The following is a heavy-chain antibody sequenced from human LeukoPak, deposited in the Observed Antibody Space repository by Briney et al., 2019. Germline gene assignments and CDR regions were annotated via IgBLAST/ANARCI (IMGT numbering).Heavy chain of an antibody. D-gene: IGHD6-13*01. CDR2: ISSSSSYI. Sequence: KPGGSLRLSCAASGFTFSSYSMNWVRQAPGKGLEWVSSISSSSSYIYYADSVKGRFTISRDNAKNSLYLQMNSLRAEDTAVYYCAKGLRVSSWYVDYWGQGTLVTVSS. CDR3: AKGLRVSSWYVDY. J-gene: IGHJ4*02. V-gene: IGHV3-21*04. CDR1: GFTFSSYS.